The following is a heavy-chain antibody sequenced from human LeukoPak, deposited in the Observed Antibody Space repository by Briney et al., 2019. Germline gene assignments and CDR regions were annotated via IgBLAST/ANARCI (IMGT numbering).Heavy chain of an antibody. CDR2: ISSSSSYI. Sequence: GGSLRLSCAASGFTFSSYSMNWVRQAPGKGLEWVSSISSSSSYIYYADSVKGRFTISRDNAKNSLYLQMNSLRAEGTAVYYCARTGSSSSSFGYWGLGTLVTVSS. D-gene: IGHD6-6*01. J-gene: IGHJ4*02. CDR3: ARTGSSSSSFGY. CDR1: GFTFSSYS. V-gene: IGHV3-21*01.